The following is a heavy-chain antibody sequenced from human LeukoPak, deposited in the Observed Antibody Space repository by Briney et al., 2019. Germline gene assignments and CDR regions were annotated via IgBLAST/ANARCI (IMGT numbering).Heavy chain of an antibody. CDR3: ASLGGHGFGADY. V-gene: IGHV3-21*01. J-gene: IGHJ4*02. D-gene: IGHD3-10*01. CDR1: GFTFSSYS. CDR2: ISSSSSYI. Sequence: GGSLRLSCAASGFTFSSYSMNWVRQAPGKGLEWVSSISSSSSYIYYADSVKGRFTISRDNAKNSLYLQMNSLRAEDTAVYYCASLGGHGFGADYWGQGTLVTVSS.